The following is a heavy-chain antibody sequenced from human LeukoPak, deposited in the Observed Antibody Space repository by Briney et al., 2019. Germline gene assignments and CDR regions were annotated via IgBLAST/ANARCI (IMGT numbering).Heavy chain of an antibody. CDR2: ISSSSSTI. CDR3: ARAPEQLVPPAFDI. CDR1: GFTFSSYS. Sequence: GGSLRLSCAASGFTFSSYSMNWVRQAPGKGLEWVSYISSSSSTIYYADSVKGRFTISRDNAKNSLYLQMNSLRAEDTAVYYCARAPEQLVPPAFDIWGQGTMVTVSS. V-gene: IGHV3-48*01. J-gene: IGHJ3*02. D-gene: IGHD6-6*01.